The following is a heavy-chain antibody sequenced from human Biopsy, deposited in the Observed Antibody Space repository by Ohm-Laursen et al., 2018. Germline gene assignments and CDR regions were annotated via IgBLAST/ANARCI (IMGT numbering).Heavy chain of an antibody. CDR2: IVVGSGGT. J-gene: IGHJ4*02. CDR1: GFTFTSSA. Sequence: ASVKVSCKASGFTFTSSAMQWVRQARGQRLEWIGWIVVGSGGTNYAQKFQGRVTMTRDTSISTAYMELSRLRSDDTAVYYCATITRGATRFPFDYWGQGTLVTVSS. V-gene: IGHV1-58*02. CDR3: ATITRGATRFPFDY. D-gene: IGHD1-26*01.